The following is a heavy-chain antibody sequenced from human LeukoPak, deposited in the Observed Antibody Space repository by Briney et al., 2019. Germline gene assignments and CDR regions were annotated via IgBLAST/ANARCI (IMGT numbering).Heavy chain of an antibody. CDR1: GGSISSYY. Sequence: SETLSLTCTVSGGSISSYYWSWIRQPPGKGLEWIGCIYYSGSTNYNPSLKSRVTISVDTSNNQFSLKLSSVTAADTAVYYCARHGRNYSDSSGYYHENWFDPWGQGTLVTVSS. CDR3: ARHGRNYSDSSGYYHENWFDP. V-gene: IGHV4-59*08. D-gene: IGHD3-22*01. CDR2: IYYSGST. J-gene: IGHJ5*02.